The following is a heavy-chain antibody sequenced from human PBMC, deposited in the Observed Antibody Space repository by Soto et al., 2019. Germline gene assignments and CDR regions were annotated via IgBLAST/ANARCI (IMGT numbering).Heavy chain of an antibody. J-gene: IGHJ4*02. Sequence: GASVKVSCKASGGTFSSYAISWVRQAPGQGLEWMGGIIPIFGTANYAQKFQGRVTITADESTSTAYMELSSLRSEDTAVYYCATDLAVAGLRYFDYWGQGTLVTVSS. D-gene: IGHD6-19*01. V-gene: IGHV1-69*13. CDR2: IIPIFGTA. CDR3: ATDLAVAGLRYFDY. CDR1: GGTFSSYA.